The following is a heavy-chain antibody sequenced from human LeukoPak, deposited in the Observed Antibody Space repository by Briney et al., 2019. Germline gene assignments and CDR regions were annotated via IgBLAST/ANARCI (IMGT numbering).Heavy chain of an antibody. V-gene: IGHV1-2*02. J-gene: IGHJ3*02. CDR2: INPNSGGT. D-gene: IGHD5-18*01. Sequence: ASVKVSCKASGYTFTGYYMHWVRQAPGQGLEWMGWINPNSGGTNYAQKFQGRVTMTRDTSTSTVYMELSSLRSEDTAVYYCARIDTAMGDAFDIWGQGTMVTVSS. CDR3: ARIDTAMGDAFDI. CDR1: GYTFTGYY.